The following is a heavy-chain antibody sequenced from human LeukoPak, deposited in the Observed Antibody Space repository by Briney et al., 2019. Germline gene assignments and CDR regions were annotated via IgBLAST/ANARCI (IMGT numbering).Heavy chain of an antibody. CDR1: GFTFSTYT. Sequence: GGSLRLSCAASGFTFSTYTIHWVRQAPGKGLEWVAVISSDGDTKYYADSVKGRFTISRDNSKNTLYLQMNGLRAEDTAVYYCARRIAPAGFDYWGQGTLVTVSS. CDR2: ISSDGDTK. V-gene: IGHV3-30-3*01. D-gene: IGHD6-13*01. CDR3: ARRIAPAGFDY. J-gene: IGHJ4*02.